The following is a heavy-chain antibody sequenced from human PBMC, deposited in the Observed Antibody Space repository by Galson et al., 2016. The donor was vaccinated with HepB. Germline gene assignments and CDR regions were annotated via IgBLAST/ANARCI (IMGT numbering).Heavy chain of an antibody. CDR3: ARDTFSRGVATAGVFS. CDR2: ISGSGTTI. J-gene: IGHJ5*02. Sequence: LRLSCAASGFSFNAYSMNWVRQAPGKGLEWISYISGSGTTILYADSVRGRITISRDNAKNSVSLQMKSLRAEDTAVYYCARDTFSRGVATAGVFSWGQGTLVTVSS. CDR1: GFSFNAYS. D-gene: IGHD6-13*01. V-gene: IGHV3-48*04.